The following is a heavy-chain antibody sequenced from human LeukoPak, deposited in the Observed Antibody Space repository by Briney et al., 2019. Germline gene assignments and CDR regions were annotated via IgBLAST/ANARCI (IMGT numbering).Heavy chain of an antibody. D-gene: IGHD1-7*01. Sequence: SETLSLTCTVSGGSISSYYWSWIRQPPGKGLEWIGYIYYSGSTNYNPSLKSRVTISVDTSKNQFSLKLSSVTAADTAVYYCARVRITGTTTAFDYWGQGALVTVSS. V-gene: IGHV4-59*01. CDR3: ARVRITGTTTAFDY. CDR2: IYYSGST. J-gene: IGHJ4*02. CDR1: GGSISSYY.